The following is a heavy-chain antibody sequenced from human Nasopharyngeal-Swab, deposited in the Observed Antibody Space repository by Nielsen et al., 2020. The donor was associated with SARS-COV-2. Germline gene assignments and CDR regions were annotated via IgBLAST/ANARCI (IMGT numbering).Heavy chain of an antibody. CDR1: GFTFSSYG. Sequence: GESLKISCAASGFTFSSYGMHWVRQAPGKGLECVAVIWYDGSNKYYADSVKGRFTISRDNSKNTLYLQMNSLRAEDTAVYYCVRGLWFGELLGSGYWGQGTLVTVSS. V-gene: IGHV3-33*01. CDR2: IWYDGSNK. J-gene: IGHJ4*02. CDR3: VRGLWFGELLGSGY. D-gene: IGHD3-10*01.